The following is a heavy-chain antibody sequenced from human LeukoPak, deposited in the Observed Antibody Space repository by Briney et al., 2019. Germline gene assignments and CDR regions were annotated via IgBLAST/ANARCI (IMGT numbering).Heavy chain of an antibody. D-gene: IGHD1-26*01. V-gene: IGHV3-30-3*01. J-gene: IGHJ5*02. CDR1: GFTFSSYA. CDR2: ISYDGSNK. Sequence: GRSLRLSCAASGFTFSSYAMHWVRQAPGKGLEGVAVISYDGSNKYYADSVKGRFTISRDNSKNTLYLQMNSLRAEDTAVYYCARDRWELLGWFDPWGQGTLVTVSS. CDR3: ARDRWELLGWFDP.